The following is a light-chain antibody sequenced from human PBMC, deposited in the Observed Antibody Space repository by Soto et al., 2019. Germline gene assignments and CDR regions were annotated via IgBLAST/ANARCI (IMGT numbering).Light chain of an antibody. Sequence: NFMLTQPHSVSESPGKTVTISCTRSSGNIANNYVQWYQQRPGSSPTTVIYDDDQRPSGVPDRFSGFIDRSSNSASLTISGLTTGDEADYYCLSYDGSRQGVFGGGTKRPS. CDR1: SGNIANNY. J-gene: IGLJ3*02. CDR3: LSYDGSRQGV. CDR2: DDD. V-gene: IGLV6-57*01.